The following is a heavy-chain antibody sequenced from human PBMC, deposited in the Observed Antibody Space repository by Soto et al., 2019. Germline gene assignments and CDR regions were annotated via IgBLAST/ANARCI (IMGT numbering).Heavy chain of an antibody. CDR3: AKEVAVAGLGYYFDY. J-gene: IGHJ4*02. CDR1: GSTFSSYA. CDR2: ISGSGGST. D-gene: IGHD6-19*01. V-gene: IGHV3-23*01. Sequence: GGSLRLSCAASGSTFSSYAMSWVRQAPGKGLEWVSPISGSGGSTYYADSVKGRFTISRDNSKNTLYLQMNSLRAEDTAVYYCAKEVAVAGLGYYFDYWGQGTMVTVSS.